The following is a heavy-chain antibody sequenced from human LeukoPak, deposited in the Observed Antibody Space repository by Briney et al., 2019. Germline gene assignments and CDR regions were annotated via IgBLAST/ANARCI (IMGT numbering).Heavy chain of an antibody. CDR2: VYYSGST. J-gene: IGHJ6*03. CDR3: ARAIPNYDFWSGYYNYYYYYYMDV. D-gene: IGHD3-3*01. CDR1: GGSISSSSYY. V-gene: IGHV4-39*07. Sequence: PSETLSLTCTVSGGSISSSSYYWGWIRQPPGKGLEWIGSVYYSGSTYYNPSLKSRVTISVDTSKNQFSLKLSSVTAADTAVYYCARAIPNYDFWSGYYNYYYYYYMDVWGKGTTVTVSS.